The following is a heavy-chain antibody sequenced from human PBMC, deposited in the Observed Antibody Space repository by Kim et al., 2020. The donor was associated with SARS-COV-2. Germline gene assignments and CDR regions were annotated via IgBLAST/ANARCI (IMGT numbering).Heavy chain of an antibody. D-gene: IGHD3-22*01. CDR2: IVVGSGNT. Sequence: SVKVSCKASGFTFTSSAMQWVRQARGQRLEWIGWIVVGSGNTNYAQKFQERVTITRDMSTSTAYMELSSLRSEDTAVYYCAAAKRTGYYDSSGYFHYYYYGMDVWGQGTTVTVSS. CDR1: GFTFTSSA. CDR3: AAAKRTGYYDSSGYFHYYYYGMDV. J-gene: IGHJ6*02. V-gene: IGHV1-58*02.